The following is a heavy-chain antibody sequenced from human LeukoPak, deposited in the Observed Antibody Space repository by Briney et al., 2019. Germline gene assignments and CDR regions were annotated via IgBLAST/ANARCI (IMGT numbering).Heavy chain of an antibody. CDR3: ARSGDLGGGFDY. Sequence: SETLSLTCTVSGNSISLAGYYWNWIRQHPGKGLEWIGYIYYNGNTFYNPSLESRMTMSLDTSKSQFSLKLSSVTAADTAVYYCARSGDLGGGFDYWGQGTLVTVSS. CDR2: IYYNGNT. V-gene: IGHV4-31*03. D-gene: IGHD3-10*01. J-gene: IGHJ4*02. CDR1: GNSISLAGYY.